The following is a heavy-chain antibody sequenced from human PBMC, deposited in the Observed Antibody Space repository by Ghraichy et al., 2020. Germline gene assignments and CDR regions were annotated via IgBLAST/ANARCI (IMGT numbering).Heavy chain of an antibody. J-gene: IGHJ4*02. CDR3: TTDFLAHNYFDF. Sequence: GESLNISCAASGFTFTDAWMSWVRQAPGKGLEWIGRIKSKKDGGTPDYAESVKGGVTISRDDSKNALYLQIDSLKTEDSAVYFCTTDFLAHNYFDFWGQGTLVAVSS. D-gene: IGHD5-24*01. CDR1: GFTFTDAW. V-gene: IGHV3-15*01. CDR2: IKSKKDGGTP.